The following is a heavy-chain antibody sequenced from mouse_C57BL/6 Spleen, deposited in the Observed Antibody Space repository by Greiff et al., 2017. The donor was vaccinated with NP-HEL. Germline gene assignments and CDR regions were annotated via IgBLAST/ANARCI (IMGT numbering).Heavy chain of an antibody. J-gene: IGHJ3*01. CDR2: INPNSGST. CDR1: GYTFTSYW. D-gene: IGHD1-1*01. CDR3: ARSSSSTVVAKGFAY. Sequence: QVPLPQPGAELVKPGASVTLSCKASGYTFTSYWMPWVKQRPGQGLEWIGMINPNSGSTNYNEKFKRKATLTVDKSSRTAYMQLSSLTSEDSAVYYCARSSSSTVVAKGFAYWGQGALVT. V-gene: IGHV1-64*01.